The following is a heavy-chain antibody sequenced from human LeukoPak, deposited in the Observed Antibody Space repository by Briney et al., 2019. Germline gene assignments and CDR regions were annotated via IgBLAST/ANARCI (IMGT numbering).Heavy chain of an antibody. Sequence: GVSLRLSCAASGFTFSSYAMSWVRQAPGKGLEWVSAISGSGGSTYYADSVKGRFTISRDNSKNTLYLQMNSLRAEDTAVYYCAKDSRVVATSYYFDYWGQGTLVNVSS. J-gene: IGHJ4*02. CDR1: GFTFSSYA. CDR2: ISGSGGST. V-gene: IGHV3-23*01. CDR3: AKDSRVVATSYYFDY. D-gene: IGHD5-12*01.